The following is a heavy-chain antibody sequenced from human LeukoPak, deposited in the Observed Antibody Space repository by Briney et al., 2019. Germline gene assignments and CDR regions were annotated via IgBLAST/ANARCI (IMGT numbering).Heavy chain of an antibody. CDR2: IYTSGST. CDR3: ARHSPSYSRIDY. CDR1: GGSISSGGYC. J-gene: IGHJ4*02. Sequence: SETLSLTCTVSGGSISSGGYCWSWIRQPAGKGLEWIGRIYTSGSTSYNPSLKSRVTISVDTSNNQFSLKLSSVTAADTAVYYCARHSPSYSRIDYWGQGTLVTVSS. D-gene: IGHD4-11*01. V-gene: IGHV4-61*02.